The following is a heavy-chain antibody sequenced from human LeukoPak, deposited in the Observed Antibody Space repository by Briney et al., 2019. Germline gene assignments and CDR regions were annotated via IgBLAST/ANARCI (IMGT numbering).Heavy chain of an antibody. D-gene: IGHD5-18*01. CDR1: GFTVSSNY. Sequence: GGSLRLSCAASGFTVSSNYMSWVRQAPGKGLEWVSVIYSGGSTYYADSVKGRFTISRDNSKNTLCLQMNSLRAEDTAVYYCARDLGYSYGYFDYWGQGTLVTVSS. CDR2: IYSGGST. CDR3: ARDLGYSYGYFDY. V-gene: IGHV3-66*01. J-gene: IGHJ4*02.